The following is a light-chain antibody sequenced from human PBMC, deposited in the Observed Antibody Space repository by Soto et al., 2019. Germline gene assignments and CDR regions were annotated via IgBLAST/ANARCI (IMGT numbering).Light chain of an antibody. J-gene: IGKJ2*01. Sequence: EIVLTQSPGTLSLSPGERATLSCRASQSVSSSYLAWYQQKPGQAPRLLIYGASSRATGIPDRFSGSGSGTDFTLTSSRLEPEDFAVYYCQQDARSPYTVGQGTKLEIK. CDR2: GAS. CDR3: QQDARSPYT. CDR1: QSVSSSY. V-gene: IGKV3-20*01.